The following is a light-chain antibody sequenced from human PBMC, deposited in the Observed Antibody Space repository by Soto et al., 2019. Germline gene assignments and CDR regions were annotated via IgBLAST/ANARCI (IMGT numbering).Light chain of an antibody. CDR3: AAWDDSLSGRGV. J-gene: IGLJ1*01. Sequence: QSALTQPASVSGSPGQSITISCTGTSSDVGGSNYVSWYQQLPGKAPKLLIYGNNKRPSGVSDRFSGSKSGTSASLAISGLRAEDEADYYCAAWDDSLSGRGVFGTGTKVTVL. CDR1: SSDVGGSNY. CDR2: GNN. V-gene: IGLV1-47*02.